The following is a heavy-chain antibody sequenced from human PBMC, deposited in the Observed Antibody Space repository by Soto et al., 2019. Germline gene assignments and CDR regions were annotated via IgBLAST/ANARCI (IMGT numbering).Heavy chain of an antibody. Sequence: QVQLVESGGGVVQPGRSLRLSCAASGFNFSSYAMHWVRQAPGKGLEWVAVISYDGSNKYYADSVKGRFTISRDNSKNTLYLQMNSLRAEDTAVYYCARGTIVVVIDIDYWGQGTLVTVSS. CDR3: ARGTIVVVIDIDY. J-gene: IGHJ4*02. V-gene: IGHV3-30-3*01. CDR1: GFNFSSYA. D-gene: IGHD3-22*01. CDR2: ISYDGSNK.